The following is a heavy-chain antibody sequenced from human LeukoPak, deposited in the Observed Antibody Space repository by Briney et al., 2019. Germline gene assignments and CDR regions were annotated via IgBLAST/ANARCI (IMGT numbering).Heavy chain of an antibody. CDR2: IYSGVST. CDR1: GFTVSSNY. V-gene: IGHV3-66*01. Sequence: GGSLRLSCAASGFTVSSNYMSWVRQAPGKGLEWVSVIYSGVSTYYADSVKGRFTISRDNSKNTLYLQMNSLRAEDTAVYYCAKGVLPRGFDYWGQGTLVTVSS. D-gene: IGHD3-10*01. J-gene: IGHJ4*02. CDR3: AKGVLPRGFDY.